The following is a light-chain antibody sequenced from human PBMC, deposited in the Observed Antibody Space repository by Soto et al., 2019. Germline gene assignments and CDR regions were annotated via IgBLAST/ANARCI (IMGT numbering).Light chain of an antibody. V-gene: IGLV1-40*01. J-gene: IGLJ2*01. Sequence: QSVLTQPPSVSGAPGQRVTISCTGSSSNFGAGYDVHWYQQLPGTAPKLLIYGNSNRPSGVPDRFSGSKSGTSASLAITGLQAEDEADYYCQSYDSSLSGGVFGGGTQLTVL. CDR1: SSNFGAGYD. CDR3: QSYDSSLSGGV. CDR2: GNS.